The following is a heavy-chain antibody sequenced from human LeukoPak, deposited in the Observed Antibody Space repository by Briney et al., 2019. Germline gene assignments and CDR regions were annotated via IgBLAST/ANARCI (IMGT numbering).Heavy chain of an antibody. J-gene: IGHJ1*01. CDR2: IIPIFGTA. Sequence: SVKVSCKASGGTVSSYAISWVRQAPGQGLEWMGGIIPIFGTANYAQKFQGRVTITTDESTSTAYMELSSLRSEDTAVYYCARDRLVPYYYDSSGYYAEFQHWGQGTLVTVSS. D-gene: IGHD3-22*01. CDR1: GGTVSSYA. CDR3: ARDRLVPYYYDSSGYYAEFQH. V-gene: IGHV1-69*05.